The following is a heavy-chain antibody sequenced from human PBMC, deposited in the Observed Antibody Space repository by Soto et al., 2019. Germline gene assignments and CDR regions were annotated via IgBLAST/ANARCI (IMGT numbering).Heavy chain of an antibody. CDR2: IGRSDNNI. CDR1: GFTFSSYS. J-gene: IGHJ4*02. D-gene: IGHD1-1*01. CDR3: TKKANDDS. V-gene: IGHV3-48*02. Sequence: GGSLRLSCAASGFTFSSYSMNWVRLAPGKGLEWISYIGRSDNNIHYADSVKGRFTIPRDNAKSSLYLQMDTLRDEDTADYFCTKKANDDSWGKETLFTVA.